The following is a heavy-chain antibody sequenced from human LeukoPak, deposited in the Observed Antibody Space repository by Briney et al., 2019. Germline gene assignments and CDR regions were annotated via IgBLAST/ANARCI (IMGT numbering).Heavy chain of an antibody. D-gene: IGHD3-3*01. Sequence: SVKVSCKASGGTFSGYTINWVRQAPGQGLVRMGRIIATFDIGDYAQKFQGRVTMTADKPTSTAYMELSSLRSDDTAVYYCAPTRGDSSAFDMWGQGTMATVSS. J-gene: IGHJ3*02. CDR2: IIATFDIG. CDR1: GGTFSGYT. CDR3: APTRGDSSAFDM. V-gene: IGHV1-69*02.